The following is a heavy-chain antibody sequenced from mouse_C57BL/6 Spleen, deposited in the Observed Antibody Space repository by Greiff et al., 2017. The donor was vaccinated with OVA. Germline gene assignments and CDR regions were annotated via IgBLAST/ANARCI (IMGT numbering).Heavy chain of an antibody. V-gene: IGHV1-82*01. CDR2: IYPGDGDT. Sequence: VKLQESGPELVKPGASVKISCKASGYAFSSSWMNWVKQRPGKGLEWIGRIYPGDGDTNYNGKFKGKATLTADKSSSTAYMQLSSLTSEDSAVYFCASGYDYDPAWFAYWGQGTLVTVSA. D-gene: IGHD2-4*01. CDR1: GYAFSSSW. J-gene: IGHJ3*01. CDR3: ASGYDYDPAWFAY.